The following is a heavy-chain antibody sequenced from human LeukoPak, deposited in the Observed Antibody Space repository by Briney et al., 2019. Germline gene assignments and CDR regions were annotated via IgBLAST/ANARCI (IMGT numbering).Heavy chain of an antibody. CDR1: GYTLTSYG. CDR2: ISAYNGNT. J-gene: IGHJ3*02. Sequence: GASVKVSCKASGYTLTSYGISWVRQAPGQGLEWMGWISAYNGNTNYAQKLQGRVTMTTDTSTSTAYMELRSLRSDDTAVYYCARFLLGPHSTWYAFDIWGQGTMVTVSS. CDR3: ARFLLGPHSTWYAFDI. D-gene: IGHD7-27*01. V-gene: IGHV1-18*01.